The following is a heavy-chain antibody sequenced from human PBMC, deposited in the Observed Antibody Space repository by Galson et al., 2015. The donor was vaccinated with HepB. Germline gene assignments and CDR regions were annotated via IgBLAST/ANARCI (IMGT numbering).Heavy chain of an antibody. V-gene: IGHV3-74*01. D-gene: IGHD2-8*01. CDR3: ARAVRKTGVLHFYGLDD. Sequence: SLRLSCAAPGFAFSSYWMHWVRQAPGKGLMCVSRISPDGSRYSYADSVKGRFTISRDNAKNTLYLQMNSLRAEDTAVYYCARAVRKTGVLHFYGLDDWGQGIPVTVSS. J-gene: IGHJ6*02. CDR1: GFAFSSYW. CDR2: ISPDGSRY.